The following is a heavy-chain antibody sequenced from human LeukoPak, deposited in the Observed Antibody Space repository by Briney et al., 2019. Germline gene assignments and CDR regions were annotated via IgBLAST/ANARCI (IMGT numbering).Heavy chain of an antibody. CDR2: ISAYNGNT. D-gene: IGHD6-25*01. CDR1: GYTFTSYG. J-gene: IGHJ4*02. CDR3: ARGGFRYSSETIESDY. Sequence: GASVKVSCKASGYTFTSYGISWVRQAPGQGLEWMGWISAYNGNTNYAQKLQGRVTMTTDTSTSTAYMELRSLRSDDTAVYYCARGGFRYSSETIESDYWGQGTLVTVSS. V-gene: IGHV1-18*01.